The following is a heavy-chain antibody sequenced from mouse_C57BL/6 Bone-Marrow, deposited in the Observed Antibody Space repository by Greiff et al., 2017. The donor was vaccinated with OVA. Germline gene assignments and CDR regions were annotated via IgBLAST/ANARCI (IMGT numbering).Heavy chain of an antibody. Sequence: EVQLQESGPGLVKPSQSLSLTCSVTGYPITSGYYWNWIRQFPGNKLEWMGYISYDGSNNYNPSLKNRISITRDTSKNQFFLKLNSVTTEDTATXYCASVYYVRFAYWGQGTLVTVSA. CDR1: GYPITSGYY. J-gene: IGHJ3*01. CDR2: ISYDGSN. CDR3: ASVYYVRFAY. D-gene: IGHD1-1*01. V-gene: IGHV3-6*01.